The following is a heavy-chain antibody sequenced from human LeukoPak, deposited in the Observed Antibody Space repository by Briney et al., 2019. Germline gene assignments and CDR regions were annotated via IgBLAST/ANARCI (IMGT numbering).Heavy chain of an antibody. CDR1: GGSISSGSYY. Sequence: SETLSLTCTVSGGSISSGSYYWSWIRQPAGKGLEWIGRIYTSGSTNYNPSLKSRVTISVDTSKNQFSLKLSSVTAADTAVYYCARALYSSTLEFDPWGQGTLVTVSS. D-gene: IGHD6-13*01. CDR3: ARALYSSTLEFDP. J-gene: IGHJ5*02. CDR2: IYTSGST. V-gene: IGHV4-61*02.